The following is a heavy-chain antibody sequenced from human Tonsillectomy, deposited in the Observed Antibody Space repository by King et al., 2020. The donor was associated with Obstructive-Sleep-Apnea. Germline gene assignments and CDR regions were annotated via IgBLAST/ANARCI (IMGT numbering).Heavy chain of an antibody. D-gene: IGHD6-19*01. J-gene: IGHJ4*02. CDR1: GYTFTGYY. Sequence: VQLVESGAEVKNPGASVKVSCKASGYTFTGYYMHWVRQAPGQGLEWMGWINPNSGGTNYAQKFQGRVTMTRDTSISTAYMELSRLGSDDTAMYYFARENIHTSGWSGGSDGNDYWGQGTLITVSS. CDR2: INPNSGGT. V-gene: IGHV1-2*02. CDR3: ARENIHTSGWSGGSDGNDY.